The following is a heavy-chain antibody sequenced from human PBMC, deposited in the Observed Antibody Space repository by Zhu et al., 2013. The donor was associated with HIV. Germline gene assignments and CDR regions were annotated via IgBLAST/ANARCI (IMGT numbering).Heavy chain of an antibody. CDR1: GGTFSSYA. D-gene: IGHD1-7*01. CDR3: ASRKYNWNYYKKFYYYYGMDV. J-gene: IGHJ6*02. CDR2: IIPIFGTA. Sequence: QVQLVQSGAEVKKPGSSVKVSCKASGGTFSSYAISWVRQAPGQGLEWMGGIIPIFGTANYAQKFQGRVTITADESTSTAYMELSSLRSEDTAVYYCASRKYNWNYYKKFYYYYGMDVWGRRDHGHRLL. V-gene: IGHV1-69*01.